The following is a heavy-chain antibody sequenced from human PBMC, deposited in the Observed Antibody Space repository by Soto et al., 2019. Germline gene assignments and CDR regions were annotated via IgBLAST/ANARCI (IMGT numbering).Heavy chain of an antibody. Sequence: ASVKVSCKASGGTFSSYAISWVRQAPGQGLEWMGGIIPIFGTANYAQKFQGRVTITADESTSTAYMELSSLRSEDTAVYYCARGRDISSSSPTHYYYYYGMDVWGQGTTVTVSS. J-gene: IGHJ6*02. V-gene: IGHV1-69*13. D-gene: IGHD6-6*01. CDR2: IIPIFGTA. CDR3: ARGRDISSSSPTHYYYYYGMDV. CDR1: GGTFSSYA.